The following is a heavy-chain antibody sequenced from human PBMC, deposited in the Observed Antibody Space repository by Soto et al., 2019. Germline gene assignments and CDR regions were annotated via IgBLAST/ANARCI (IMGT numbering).Heavy chain of an antibody. Sequence: QVQLVESGGGVVQPGRSLRLSCAASGFTFSSYGMHWVRQAPGKGLEWVAVIWYDGSNKYYADSVKGRFTISRDNSKNTLYLQMNSLGAEDTAVYYCARGYYDFWSGYYRNYYYGMDVWGQGTTVTVSS. CDR3: ARGYYDFWSGYYRNYYYGMDV. V-gene: IGHV3-33*01. J-gene: IGHJ6*02. CDR1: GFTFSSYG. D-gene: IGHD3-3*01. CDR2: IWYDGSNK.